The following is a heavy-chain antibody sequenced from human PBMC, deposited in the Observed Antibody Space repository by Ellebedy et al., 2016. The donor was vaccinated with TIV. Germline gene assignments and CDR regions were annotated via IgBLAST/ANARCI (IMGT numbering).Heavy chain of an antibody. J-gene: IGHJ5*02. CDR3: ARSGMQRRYCGGDCYWPNWFDP. D-gene: IGHD2-21*02. CDR2: IIPIFGTA. CDR1: GGTFSSYA. V-gene: IGHV1-69*13. Sequence: AASVKVSCKASGGTFSSYAISWVRQAPGQGLEWMGGIIPIFGTANYAQKFQGRVTITADESTSTAYMELSSLRSEDTAVYYCARSGMQRRYCGGDCYWPNWFDPWGQGTLVTVSS.